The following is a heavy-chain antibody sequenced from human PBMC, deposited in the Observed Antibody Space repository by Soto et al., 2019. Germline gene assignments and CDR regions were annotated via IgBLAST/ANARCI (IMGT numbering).Heavy chain of an antibody. CDR1: GFTFINYW. CDR3: FLYPDSYGPSHFDH. Sequence: GGSLRLSCAASGFTFINYWMHWVLQVPWKGLVWVARIGGDGSRTTYADTVKGRFTISRDNAKNTLYLHMNSLRAEDTAVYYCFLYPDSYGPSHFDHSCQGTPVTLPS. CDR2: IGGDGSRT. V-gene: IGHV3-74*03. D-gene: IGHD5-18*01. J-gene: IGHJ4*02.